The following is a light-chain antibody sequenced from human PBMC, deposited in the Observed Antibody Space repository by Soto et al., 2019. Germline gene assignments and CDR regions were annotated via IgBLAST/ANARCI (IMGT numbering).Light chain of an antibody. V-gene: IGKV3-11*01. CDR3: QQRSNWPIT. Sequence: EILFTQSPATLSLSPGERATLSCRASQSVSSYLAWYQQKPGQAPRLLIYDASNRDTGIPARFSGSGSGTDFTLTISSLETEDFEVYYCQQRSNWPITFGQGTRLEIK. J-gene: IGKJ5*01. CDR1: QSVSSY. CDR2: DAS.